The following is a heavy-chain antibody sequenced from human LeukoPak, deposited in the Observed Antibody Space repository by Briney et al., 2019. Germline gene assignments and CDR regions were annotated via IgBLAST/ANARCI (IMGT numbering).Heavy chain of an antibody. Sequence: PSQTLSLTCTVSGGSISSGSYYWSWIRQPAGKGLEWIGRIYTSGSTNYNPSLKSRVTISVDTSKNQFSLKLSSVTAADTAVYYCARDSSGRGYFDYWGQGTLVTVSS. J-gene: IGHJ4*02. CDR3: ARDSSGRGYFDY. D-gene: IGHD6-19*01. CDR2: IYTSGST. CDR1: GGSISSGSYY. V-gene: IGHV4-61*02.